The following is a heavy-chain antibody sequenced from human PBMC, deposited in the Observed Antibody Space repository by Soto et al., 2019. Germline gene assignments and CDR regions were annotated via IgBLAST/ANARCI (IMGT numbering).Heavy chain of an antibody. D-gene: IGHD3-3*02. CDR3: ARDTETLGPRANDALDI. CDR2: IIPIFGTA. Sequence: SVKVSCKASGGTFSSYAISWVRQAPGQGLEWMGGIIPIFGTANYAQKFQGRVTITADESTTTAYMELSSLRSEDTAVYYCARDTETLGPRANDALDIWGQGTMVTVSS. J-gene: IGHJ3*02. CDR1: GGTFSSYA. V-gene: IGHV1-69*13.